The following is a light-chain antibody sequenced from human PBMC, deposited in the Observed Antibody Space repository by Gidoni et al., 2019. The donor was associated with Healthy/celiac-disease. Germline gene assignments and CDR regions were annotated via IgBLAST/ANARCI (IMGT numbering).Light chain of an antibody. CDR3: QQYNNWPRT. V-gene: IGKV3-15*01. J-gene: IGKJ1*01. CDR2: GAS. CDR1: QSVSSN. Sequence: IVMTQSRATLSVSPGERATLSCRASQSVSSNLAWYQQKPGQAPRLLIYGASTRATGIPARFSGSGSGTDFTLTISSLQSEDFAVYYCQQYNNWPRTFGQGTKVEIK.